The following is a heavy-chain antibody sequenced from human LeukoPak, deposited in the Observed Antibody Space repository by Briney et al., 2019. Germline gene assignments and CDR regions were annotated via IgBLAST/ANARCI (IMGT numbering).Heavy chain of an antibody. D-gene: IGHD1-26*01. CDR1: GESLSKYY. V-gene: IGHV4-34*01. CDR2: INHRGST. Sequence: SETLSLTCADYGESLSKYYWTWIRQSPGKGLEWIGEINHRGSTNHNPSLKSRVTLSVDTSKHQFSLKLTSVTAADAAVYYCASSVGSTDYWGQGTLVTVSS. J-gene: IGHJ4*02. CDR3: ASSVGSTDY.